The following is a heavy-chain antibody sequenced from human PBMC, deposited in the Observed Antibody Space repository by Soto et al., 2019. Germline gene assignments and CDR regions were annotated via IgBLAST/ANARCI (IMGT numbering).Heavy chain of an antibody. V-gene: IGHV4-59*08. CDR3: ARSFFHCTGGSCNPSWFDP. D-gene: IGHD2-8*02. Sequence: SETLSLTCTVSGGSISIYYWSWIRQPPGKGLEWIGYVYSSGSTNYNPSLKSRVTISVDTTKNQFSLKLSTVTAADTAVYYCARSFFHCTGGSCNPSWFDPWGQGTLVTVSS. J-gene: IGHJ5*02. CDR2: VYSSGST. CDR1: GGSISIYY.